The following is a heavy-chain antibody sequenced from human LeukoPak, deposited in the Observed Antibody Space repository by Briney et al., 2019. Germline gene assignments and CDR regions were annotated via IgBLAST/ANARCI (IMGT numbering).Heavy chain of an antibody. J-gene: IGHJ6*03. CDR3: AKGVTIFGVVAVYYYYYYMDV. Sequence: PGGSLRLSCAASGFTFSSYAMSWVRQAPGKGLEWVSAISGSGGSTYYADSVKGRFTISRDNSKNTLYLQMNSLRAEDTAVYYCAKGVTIFGVVAVYYYYYYMDVWGKGTTVTVSS. CDR1: GFTFSSYA. V-gene: IGHV3-23*01. CDR2: ISGSGGST. D-gene: IGHD3-3*01.